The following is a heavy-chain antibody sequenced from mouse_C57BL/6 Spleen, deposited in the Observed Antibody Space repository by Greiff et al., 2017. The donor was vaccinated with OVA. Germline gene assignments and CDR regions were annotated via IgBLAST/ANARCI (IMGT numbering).Heavy chain of an antibody. D-gene: IGHD3-3*01. V-gene: IGHV3-6*01. CDR1: GYSITSGYY. J-gene: IGHJ4*01. Sequence: EESGPGLVKPSQSLSLTCSVTGYSITSGYYWNWIRQFPGNKLEWMGYISYDGSNNYNPSLKNRISITRDTSKNQFFLKLNSVTTEDTATYYCAREGGTAWMDYWGQGTSVTVSS. CDR3: AREGGTAWMDY. CDR2: ISYDGSN.